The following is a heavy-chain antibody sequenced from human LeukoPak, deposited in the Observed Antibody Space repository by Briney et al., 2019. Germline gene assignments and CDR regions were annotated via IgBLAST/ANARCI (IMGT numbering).Heavy chain of an antibody. Sequence: GGSLRLSCAASGFTFSRSNMNWVRQAPGKGLEWVSSITTSSSYIYYADSVKGRFTISRDNAKNSLYLQMDSLRGEDTAVYYCATGGVHYYDSSADYWGQGTLVTVSS. CDR1: GFTFSRSN. D-gene: IGHD3-22*01. J-gene: IGHJ4*02. CDR2: ITTSSSYI. CDR3: ATGGVHYYDSSADY. V-gene: IGHV3-21*01.